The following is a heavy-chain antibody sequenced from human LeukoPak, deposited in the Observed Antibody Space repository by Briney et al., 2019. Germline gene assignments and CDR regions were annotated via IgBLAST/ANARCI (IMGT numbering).Heavy chain of an antibody. CDR1: GYTFTDYY. D-gene: IGHD3-10*01. CDR3: ARDNRRYGSGSYFHY. V-gene: IGHV1-2*02. Sequence: GASVKVSCKASGYTFTDYYMHWVRQAPGKGLEWMGWINPNSGGTNSAQSFQGRVTVTWDTSISTAYMELSSLTSDDTAIYYCARDNRRYGSGSYFHYWGQGTLVTVS. J-gene: IGHJ4*02. CDR2: INPNSGGT.